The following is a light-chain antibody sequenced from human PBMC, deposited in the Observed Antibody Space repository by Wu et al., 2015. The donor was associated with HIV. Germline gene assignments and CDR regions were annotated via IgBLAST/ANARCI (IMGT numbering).Light chain of an antibody. CDR1: QSVSSDY. CDR2: GAS. J-gene: IGKJ1*01. Sequence: IVLTHSPGTLSLSPGERATLSCRASQSVSSDYLAWYQQKPGQAPRLLVYGASSRATGIPDRFSGSGSGTDFTLTISRLEPEDFAVYYCHQYGSSPGTFGQGTKVEIK. V-gene: IGKV3-20*01. CDR3: HQYGSSPGT.